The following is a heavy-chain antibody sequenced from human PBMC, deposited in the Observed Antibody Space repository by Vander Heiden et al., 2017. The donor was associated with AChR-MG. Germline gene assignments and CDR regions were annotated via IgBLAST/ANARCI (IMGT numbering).Heavy chain of an antibody. CDR2: ISWNSGSI. Sequence: EVQLVESGGGLVKPGRSLRLPCAASGFSFDDCAMHWVRQARGKGLEWVSGISWNSGSIGYADSVKGRFTISRDNAKNSLYLQMNRLRAKDTALYYCAKDQRRWYSSGCFDYWGQGTLVTVSS. CDR3: AKDQRRWYSSGCFDY. D-gene: IGHD6-19*01. CDR1: GFSFDDCA. J-gene: IGHJ4*02. V-gene: IGHV3-9*01.